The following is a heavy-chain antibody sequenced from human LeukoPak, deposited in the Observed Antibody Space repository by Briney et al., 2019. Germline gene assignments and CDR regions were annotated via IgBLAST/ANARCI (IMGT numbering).Heavy chain of an antibody. CDR3: ARVLGRYSSSWSPVGY. J-gene: IGHJ4*02. D-gene: IGHD6-13*01. Sequence: SETLSLTCAVYGGSFSDYYWSWIRQPPGKGLEWIGEINHSGRTNYNPSLKSRVTISVDTSKNQFSLKLSSVTAADTAVYYCARVLGRYSSSWSPVGYWGQGTLVTVSS. CDR1: GGSFSDYY. CDR2: INHSGRT. V-gene: IGHV4-34*01.